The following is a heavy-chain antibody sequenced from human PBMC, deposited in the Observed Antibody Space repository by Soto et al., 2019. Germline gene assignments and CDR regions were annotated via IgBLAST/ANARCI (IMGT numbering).Heavy chain of an antibody. J-gene: IGHJ4*02. V-gene: IGHV4-61*03. Sequence: SETLSLTCAVFGGSVSSETHFWSWIRQPPGKGLEWIGYIYHSGITNSNPPLKGRLTISVDKSTNHFSLSLASVTAADTAIYYCAREDMSGTYYFDSWGQGTRVTVSS. D-gene: IGHD1-26*01. CDR3: AREDMSGTYYFDS. CDR1: GGSVSSETHF. CDR2: IYHSGIT.